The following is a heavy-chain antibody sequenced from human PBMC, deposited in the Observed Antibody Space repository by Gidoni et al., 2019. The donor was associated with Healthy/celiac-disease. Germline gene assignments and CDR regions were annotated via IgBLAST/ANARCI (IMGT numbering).Heavy chain of an antibody. CDR1: GFTVSSYA. D-gene: IGHD5-18*01. CDR2: IGGSGGST. Sequence: EVQLLESGGGLVQPGGSLRLSCAASGFTVSSYAMSWVRQAPGKGLEWVSAIGGSGGSTYYADSVKGRFTISRDNSKNTLYLQMNSLRAEDTAVYYCASPRGVDTAMVLVYWGQGTLVTASS. V-gene: IGHV3-23*01. J-gene: IGHJ4*02. CDR3: ASPRGVDTAMVLVY.